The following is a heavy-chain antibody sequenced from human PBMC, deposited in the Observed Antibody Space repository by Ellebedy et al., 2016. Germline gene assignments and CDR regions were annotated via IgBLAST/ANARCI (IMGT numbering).Heavy chain of an antibody. J-gene: IGHJ4*02. CDR3: ATGYYDSSGYYYFGY. CDR2: ISAYNGNT. CDR1: GYTFTSYG. D-gene: IGHD3-22*01. V-gene: IGHV1-18*01. Sequence: ASVKVSXXASGYTFTSYGISWVRQAPGQGLEWMGWISAYNGNTNYAQKLQGRVTMTTDTSTSTAYMELRSLRSDDTAVYYCATGYYDSSGYYYFGYWGQGTLVTVSS.